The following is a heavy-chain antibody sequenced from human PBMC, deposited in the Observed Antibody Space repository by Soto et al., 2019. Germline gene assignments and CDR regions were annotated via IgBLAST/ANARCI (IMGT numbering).Heavy chain of an antibody. CDR3: AKADYSYSWAPGDY. J-gene: IGHJ4*02. D-gene: IGHD6-13*01. Sequence: EVQVLESGGGLVQPGGSLRLSCVISRLTFSNYALNWVRQAPGKGLEWVSSISGSGDTAYYADSVKGRFTISRDNSKNTLYLHMNSLRVEDTALYYCAKADYSYSWAPGDYWGQGTLVTVSS. CDR1: RLTFSNYA. CDR2: ISGSGDTA. V-gene: IGHV3-23*01.